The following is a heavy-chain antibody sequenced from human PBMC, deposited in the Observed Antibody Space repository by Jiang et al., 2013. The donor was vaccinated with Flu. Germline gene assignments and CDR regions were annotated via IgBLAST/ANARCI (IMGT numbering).Heavy chain of an antibody. CDR3: ARLGGGDYGDFHPSDY. D-gene: IGHD4-17*01. CDR2: INHSGNT. CDR1: GGSFSGYY. J-gene: IGHJ4*02. V-gene: IGHV4-34*01. Sequence: AGLLKPSETLSLTCAVYGGSFSGYYWSWIRQPPGKGLEWIGEINHSGNTNYNPSLKSRVTISVDTSKNQFSLKLSSVTAADTAVYYCARLGGGDYGDFHPSDYWGQGTLVTVSS.